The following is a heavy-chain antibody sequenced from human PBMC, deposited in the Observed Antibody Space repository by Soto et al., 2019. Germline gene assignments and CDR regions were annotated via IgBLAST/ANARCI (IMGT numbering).Heavy chain of an antibody. CDR2: TGLNGRTT. CDR3: ATVHGTSRSFDS. CDR1: GFTFSTSA. Sequence: EVQLLESGGGLVQPGGSLRLSCAASGFTFSTSAMTWVRQAPGKGLEWVSTTGLNGRTTYYADSLKGRFTVSRDNSKITLDLQMSGLRAEDTAVYYCATVHGTSRSFDSWGQGTLVTVSS. V-gene: IGHV3-23*01. J-gene: IGHJ4*02.